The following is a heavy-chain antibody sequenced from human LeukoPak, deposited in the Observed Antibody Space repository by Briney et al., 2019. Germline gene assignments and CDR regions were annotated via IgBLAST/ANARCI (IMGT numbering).Heavy chain of an antibody. CDR1: GGSISSGGYY. V-gene: IGHV4-31*03. J-gene: IGHJ5*02. CDR3: ARDRTRDNWFDP. Sequence: SETLSLTCTVSGGSISSGGYYWSWIRQHPGKGLEWIGYIYYSGSTYYNPSLKSRVTISVDTSKNQFSLKLSSVTAADTAVHYCARDRTRDNWFDPWGQGTLVTVSS. CDR2: IYYSGST.